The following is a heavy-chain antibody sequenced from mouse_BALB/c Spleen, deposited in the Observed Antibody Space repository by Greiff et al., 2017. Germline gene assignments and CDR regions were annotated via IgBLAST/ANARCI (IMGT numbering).Heavy chain of an antibody. CDR2: INPSTGYT. V-gene: IGHV1-7*01. CDR1: GFTFTSYW. J-gene: IGHJ2*01. CDR3: ASHYDYGGYFDY. D-gene: IGHD2-4*01. Sequence: VQRQESGAELAKPGASVKMSCKASGFTFTSYWMHWVKQRPGQGLEWIGYINPSTGYTEYNQKFKDKATLTADKSSSTAYMQLSSLTSEDSAVYYCASHYDYGGYFDYWGQGTTLTVSS.